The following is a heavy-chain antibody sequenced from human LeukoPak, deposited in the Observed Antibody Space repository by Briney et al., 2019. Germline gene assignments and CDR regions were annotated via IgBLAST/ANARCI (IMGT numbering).Heavy chain of an antibody. Sequence: ASVKVSCRASGYTFTSYDIKWVRQATGQGLEWMGGIIPIFGIPDSAQKFQGRLTITADESTTTAYMELSSLRSDDTAIYYCGLSGNYYYYYMDVWGKGTTVTISS. V-gene: IGHV1-69*13. CDR2: IIPIFGIP. J-gene: IGHJ6*03. CDR3: GLSGNYYYYYMDV. CDR1: GYTFTSYD. D-gene: IGHD6-25*01.